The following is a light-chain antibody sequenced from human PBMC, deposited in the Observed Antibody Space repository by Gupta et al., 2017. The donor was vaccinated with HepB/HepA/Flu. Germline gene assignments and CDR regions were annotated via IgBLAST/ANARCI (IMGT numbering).Light chain of an antibody. CDR1: QSISYY. J-gene: IGKJ4*01. Sequence: EVVLTQSPDTLSLSPGERATLSCRASQSISYYLAWYQQKPGQAPRLLIYDASKRATGIPARFSGSGHGTDLDFTLTISSLEPEDFAVYYCQQRNNWPLTFGGGTKVEIK. CDR3: QQRNNWPLT. CDR2: DAS. V-gene: IGKV3D-11*02.